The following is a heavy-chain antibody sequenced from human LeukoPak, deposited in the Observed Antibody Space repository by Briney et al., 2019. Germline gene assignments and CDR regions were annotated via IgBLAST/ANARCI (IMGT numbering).Heavy chain of an antibody. J-gene: IGHJ6*03. CDR1: GYTFTGYY. CDR2: INSNSGGT. CDR3: AKDGYVVVPAASGDYYYYYMDV. D-gene: IGHD2-2*01. Sequence: ASVTVSCKASGYTFTGYYMHWVRQAPGQGLEWMGRINSNSGGTNYAQKFQGRVTMTRDTSISTAYMELSRLRSDDTAVYYCAKDGYVVVPAASGDYYYYYMDVWGKGTTVTVSS. V-gene: IGHV1-2*06.